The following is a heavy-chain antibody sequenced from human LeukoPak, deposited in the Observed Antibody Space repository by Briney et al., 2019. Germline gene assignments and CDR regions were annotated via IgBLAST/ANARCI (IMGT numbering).Heavy chain of an antibody. CDR3: ARLLHDATWRFNY. CDR1: GCSISSGYY. J-gene: IGHJ4*02. V-gene: IGHV4-38-2*02. Sequence: PSETLSLTCTVSGCSISSGYYWGWIRQPPGKGLEWIGSIYYTGTTYYIPSLKSRVAISVDTSKNQFSLKLTSVTTADTAVYYCARLLHDATWRFNYWGQGTLVTVSP. CDR2: IYYTGTT. D-gene: IGHD4/OR15-4a*01.